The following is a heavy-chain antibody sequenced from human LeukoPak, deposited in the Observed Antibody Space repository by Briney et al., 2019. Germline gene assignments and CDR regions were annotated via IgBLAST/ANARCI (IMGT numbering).Heavy chain of an antibody. V-gene: IGHV4-38-2*02. D-gene: IGHD2-21*01. CDR2: IYHSGPT. J-gene: IGHJ4*02. Sequence: SETLSLTCSVSSFSISSGHYWGWIRQPPGKGLEWIGSIYHSGPTYYNPSLKSRVTISVDTSKNHSSLTLTSVTAADTAVYYCARDVDRFDYWGQGTLVTVSS. CDR3: ARDVDRFDY. CDR1: SFSISSGHY.